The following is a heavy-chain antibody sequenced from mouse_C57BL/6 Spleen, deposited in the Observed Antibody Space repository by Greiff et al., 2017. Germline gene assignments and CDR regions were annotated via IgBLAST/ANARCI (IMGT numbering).Heavy chain of an antibody. CDR2: INPSNGGT. J-gene: IGHJ4*01. CDR1: GYTFTSYW. D-gene: IGHD2-1*01. CDR3: ARLGYYYGNYYAMDY. V-gene: IGHV1-53*01. Sequence: VQLQQPGTELVKPGASVKLSCKASGYTFTSYWMHWVKQRPGQGLEWIGNINPSNGGTNYNEKFNSKATLTVDKSSSTAYMQLSSLTSEDSAVYYCARLGYYYGNYYAMDYWGQGTSVTVSS.